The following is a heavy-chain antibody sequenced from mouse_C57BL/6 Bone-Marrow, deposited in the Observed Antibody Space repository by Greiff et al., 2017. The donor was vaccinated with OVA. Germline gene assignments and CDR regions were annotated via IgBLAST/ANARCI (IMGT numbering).Heavy chain of an antibody. CDR1: GYSFTDYN. CDR3: AREVMVTTEFAY. Sequence: EVQLQQSGPELVKPGASVKISCKASGYSFTDYNMNWVKQSNGKSLEWIGVINPNYGTTRYNQKFKGKATLTVDQSTSTAYMQLNSLTSEDAAVYYCAREVMVTTEFAYWGQGTLVTVSA. CDR2: INPNYGTT. D-gene: IGHD2-3*01. J-gene: IGHJ3*01. V-gene: IGHV1-39*01.